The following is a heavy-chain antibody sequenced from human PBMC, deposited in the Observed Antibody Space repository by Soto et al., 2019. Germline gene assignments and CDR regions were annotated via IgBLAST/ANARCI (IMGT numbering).Heavy chain of an antibody. D-gene: IGHD2-15*01. CDR3: ARDKGRSPLDY. CDR1: GFTFSSYS. CDR2: ISSSNRTI. J-gene: IGHJ4*02. Sequence: EVPLVESGGGLVQPGGSLRLSCAASGFTFSSYSMNWARQAPGKGLEWISYISSSNRTIYYPDSVKGRFTISRDNAKNSVYLQMNSLRAEDTAVYYCARDKGRSPLDYWGQGTLVTVSS. V-gene: IGHV3-48*01.